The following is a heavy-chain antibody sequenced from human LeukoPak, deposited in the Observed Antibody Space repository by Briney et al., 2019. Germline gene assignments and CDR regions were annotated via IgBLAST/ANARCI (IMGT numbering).Heavy chain of an antibody. V-gene: IGHV4-34*01. J-gene: IGHJ4*02. CDR1: GGSFSGYY. D-gene: IGHD3-3*01. Sequence: SETLSLTCAVYGGSFSGYYWSWIRQPPGKGLEWIGEINHSGSTNYNPSLKSRVTISVDTSKNQFSLKLRSVTAADTAVYYCASNSRFLEWLPDSWGQGTLVIVSS. CDR3: ASNSRFLEWLPDS. CDR2: INHSGST.